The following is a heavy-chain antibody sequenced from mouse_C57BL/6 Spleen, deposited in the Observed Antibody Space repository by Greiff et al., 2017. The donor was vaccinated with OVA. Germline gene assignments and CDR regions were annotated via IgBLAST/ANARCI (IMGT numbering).Heavy chain of an antibody. CDR2: IYPGDGDT. J-gene: IGHJ2*01. Sequence: VKLVESGPELVKPGASVKISCKASGYAFSSSWMNWVKQRPGKGLEWIGRIYPGDGDTNYNGKFKGKATLTADKSSSTAYMQLSSLTSEDSAVYFCARPYYYGSTNFDYWGQGTTLTVSS. CDR1: GYAFSSSW. D-gene: IGHD1-1*01. V-gene: IGHV1-82*01. CDR3: ARPYYYGSTNFDY.